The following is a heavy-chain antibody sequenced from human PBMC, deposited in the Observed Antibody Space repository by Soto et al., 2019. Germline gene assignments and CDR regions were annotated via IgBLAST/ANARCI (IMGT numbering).Heavy chain of an antibody. V-gene: IGHV4-4*02. CDR3: ARVLRGWFDP. CDR2: ISHSGIT. CDR1: GGSITSANW. Sequence: SETLSRTCAVSGGSITSANWWTWARQPPGGGLEWIGEISHSGITNYKASLKSRVTMSVDKTKNDVSLKLTSVTAADTAVYYCARVLRGWFDPWGQGTPVTVSS. J-gene: IGHJ5*02.